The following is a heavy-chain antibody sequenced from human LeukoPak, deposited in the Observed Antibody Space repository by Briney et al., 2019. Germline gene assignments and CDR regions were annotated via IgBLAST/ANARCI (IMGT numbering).Heavy chain of an antibody. Sequence: SVKVSCKASGGTFSSYAISWVRQAPGQGLEWMGGIIPIFGTANYAQKFQGRVTITADESTSTAYMELSSLRSEDTALYYCARPRPDYGGNANDAFDIWGQGTMVTVSS. D-gene: IGHD4-23*01. CDR3: ARPRPDYGGNANDAFDI. CDR1: GGTFSSYA. J-gene: IGHJ3*02. CDR2: IIPIFGTA. V-gene: IGHV1-69*01.